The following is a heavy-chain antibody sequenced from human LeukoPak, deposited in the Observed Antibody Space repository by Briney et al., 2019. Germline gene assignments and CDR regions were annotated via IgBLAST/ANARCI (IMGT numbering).Heavy chain of an antibody. V-gene: IGHV3-21*01. CDR2: ISSSSSYI. CDR3: ARGFPVVVAAPSVDY. CDR1: GFTFSSYS. J-gene: IGHJ4*02. D-gene: IGHD2-15*01. Sequence: SGGSLRLSCAASGFTFSSYSMNWVRQAPGKGLEWVSSISSSSSYIYYADSVKGRFTISRDNAKNSLYLQMNSLGAEDTAVYYCARGFPVVVAAPSVDYWGQGTLVTVSS.